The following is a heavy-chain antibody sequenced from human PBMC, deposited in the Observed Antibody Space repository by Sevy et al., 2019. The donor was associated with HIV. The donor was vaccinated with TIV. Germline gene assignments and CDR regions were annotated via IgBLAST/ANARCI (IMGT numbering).Heavy chain of an antibody. CDR1: GXXFSSYA. CDR3: ARDSFHGDSSGWYGEEGLYXXDX. Sequence: GGSLRLSCAASGXXFSSYAMHWVRQAPGKGLEWVAVIXYDGSSKYYADSVKGRFTISRDNSKNTLYLQMNSLRAEDTAVYYCARDSFHGDSSGWYGEEGLYXXDXWXQGTLVTVSS. D-gene: IGHD6-19*01. CDR2: IXYDGSSK. J-gene: IGHJ4*02. V-gene: IGHV3-30-3*01.